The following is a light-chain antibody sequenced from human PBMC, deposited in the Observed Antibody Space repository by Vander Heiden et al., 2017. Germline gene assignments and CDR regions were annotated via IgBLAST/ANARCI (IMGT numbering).Light chain of an antibody. J-gene: IGLJ3*02. CDR3: QSYDSSLSGWV. CDR1: SSNIGAGYG. CDR2: GST. Sequence: QSVLTQPPSVSGAPGQRVTPSCTGSSSNIGAGYGVHWDQQLPGTAPKLLIYGSTNRPSGVPDRISGSRSGTSASLTITGLQAEDEADYYCQSYDSSLSGWVFGGGTKLAVL. V-gene: IGLV1-40*01.